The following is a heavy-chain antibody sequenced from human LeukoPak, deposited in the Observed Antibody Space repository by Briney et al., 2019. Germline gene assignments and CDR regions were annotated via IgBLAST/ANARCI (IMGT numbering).Heavy chain of an antibody. J-gene: IGHJ4*02. CDR1: GFTFSSYA. V-gene: IGHV3-23*01. Sequence: GGSLRLSCTASGFTFSSYAMYWVRQAPGKGLEWVSGIFGSGGSAHYADSVKGRFTISRDNSQNSVYLQMNSLRAEDTAVYYCGKTTTGYSSGRNPAWPVDYWGQGTLVTVSS. D-gene: IGHD6-19*01. CDR2: IFGSGGSA. CDR3: GKTTTGYSSGRNPAWPVDY.